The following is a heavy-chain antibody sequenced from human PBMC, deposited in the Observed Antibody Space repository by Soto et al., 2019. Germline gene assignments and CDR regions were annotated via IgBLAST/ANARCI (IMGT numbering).Heavy chain of an antibody. Sequence: QVQLVQSGAEVKNPGASVKVSCKASGYTFTNYYIHWVRQAPGQGLEWMAIINPNGGSTNYAQKFQGRVTLARDTFTSTVYMEPSSLRSEDTAIYYCARGLAAGDYWGQGTLVTVSS. V-gene: IGHV1-46*01. D-gene: IGHD6-13*01. J-gene: IGHJ4*02. CDR2: INPNGGST. CDR1: GYTFTNYY. CDR3: ARGLAAGDY.